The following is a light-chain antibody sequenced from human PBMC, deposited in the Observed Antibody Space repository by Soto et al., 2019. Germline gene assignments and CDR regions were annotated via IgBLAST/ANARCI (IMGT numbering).Light chain of an antibody. V-gene: IGKV3-11*01. Sequence: EIVLTQSPATLSLSPGERATLSCRASQSVSSYLAWYQQKPGQAPRLLIYAASNRATGIPARFSGSGSGTDFTLTISSLEPEDFAVYYCQQRKTFGQGTKVDIK. CDR2: AAS. CDR3: QQRKT. CDR1: QSVSSY. J-gene: IGKJ1*01.